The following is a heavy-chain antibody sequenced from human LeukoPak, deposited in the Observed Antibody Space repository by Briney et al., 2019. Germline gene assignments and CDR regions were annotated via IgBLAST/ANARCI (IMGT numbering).Heavy chain of an antibody. D-gene: IGHD3-9*01. CDR2: IIPIFGTA. J-gene: IGHJ6*04. CDR1: GGTFSSYA. CDR3: ARKPAYDILTGFSMDV. V-gene: IGHV1-69*05. Sequence: SVKVSCKASGGTFSSYAISWVRQAPGQGLEWMGGIIPIFGTANYAQKFQGRVMITTDESTSTAYMELSSLRSEDTAVYYCARKPAYDILTGFSMDVWGKGTTVTVSS.